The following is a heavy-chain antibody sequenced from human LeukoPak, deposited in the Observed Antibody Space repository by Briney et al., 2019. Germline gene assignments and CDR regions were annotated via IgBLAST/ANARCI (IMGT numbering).Heavy chain of an antibody. CDR1: GFTFSSYG. CDR2: IRYDGGNK. D-gene: IGHD3-3*01. J-gene: IGHJ3*02. Sequence: GGSLRLSCAASGFTFSSYGMHWVRQAPGKGLEWVAFIRYDGGNKYYADSEKGRFIISRDNSKNTLYLQMNSLRAEDTAVYYCHTYYDFWSGYYTGLYPPNAFDIWGQGTMVTVSS. V-gene: IGHV3-30*02. CDR3: HTYYDFWSGYYTGLYPPNAFDI.